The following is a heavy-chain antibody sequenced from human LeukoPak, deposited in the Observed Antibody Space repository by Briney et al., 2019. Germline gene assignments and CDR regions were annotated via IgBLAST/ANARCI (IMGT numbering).Heavy chain of an antibody. CDR3: AKPGGIVGATNPFDY. CDR2: ISYDGSNK. CDR1: GFTFSSYG. Sequence: GRSLRLSCAASGFTFSSYGMHWVRQAPGKGLEWVAVISYDGSNKYYADSVKGRFTISRDNSKNTLYLQMNSLRAEDTAVYYCAKPGGIVGATNPFDYWGQGTLVTVYS. J-gene: IGHJ4*02. V-gene: IGHV3-30*18. D-gene: IGHD1-26*01.